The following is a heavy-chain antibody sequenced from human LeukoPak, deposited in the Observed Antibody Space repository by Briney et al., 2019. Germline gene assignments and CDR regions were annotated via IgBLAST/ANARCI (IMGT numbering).Heavy chain of an antibody. J-gene: IGHJ4*02. CDR1: GGSISSYY. CDR3: ARRDFWSGYSYFDY. V-gene: IGHV4-59*08. Sequence: PSETLSLTCTVSGGSISSYYWSWIRQPPGKGLEWIGCIYYSGSTNYNPSLKSRVTISVDTSKNQFSLKLSSVTAADTAVYYCARRDFWSGYSYFDYWGQGTLVTVSS. CDR2: IYYSGST. D-gene: IGHD3-3*01.